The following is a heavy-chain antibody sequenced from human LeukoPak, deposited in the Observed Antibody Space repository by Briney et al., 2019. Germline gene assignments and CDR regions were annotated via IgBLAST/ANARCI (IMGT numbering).Heavy chain of an antibody. D-gene: IGHD2-2*01. Sequence: GGSLRLSCAASGFTFSSYSMNWVRQAPGKGLEWVSSISSSSSYIYYADSVEGRFTISRDNAKNSLYLQMNSLRAEDTAVYYCARDHIVVVPAAIDAFDIWGQGTMVTVSS. J-gene: IGHJ3*02. V-gene: IGHV3-21*01. CDR3: ARDHIVVVPAAIDAFDI. CDR2: ISSSSSYI. CDR1: GFTFSSYS.